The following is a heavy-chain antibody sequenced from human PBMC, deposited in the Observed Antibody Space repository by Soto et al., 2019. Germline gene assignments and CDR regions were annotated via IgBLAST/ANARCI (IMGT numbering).Heavy chain of an antibody. CDR3: VRETGSSGWDYYYYGMDV. J-gene: IGHJ6*02. CDR1: GDSVSSNSAA. V-gene: IGHV6-1*01. Sequence: SQTLSLTCAISGDSVSSNSAAWNWIRQSPSRGLEWLGRTYYRSKWYNDNTVSVKRRITINPDTSKKQYSLQLNSVTPEDTAVYFCVRETGSSGWDYYYYGMDVWGQGTTVTVSS. CDR2: TYYRSKWYN. D-gene: IGHD6-19*01.